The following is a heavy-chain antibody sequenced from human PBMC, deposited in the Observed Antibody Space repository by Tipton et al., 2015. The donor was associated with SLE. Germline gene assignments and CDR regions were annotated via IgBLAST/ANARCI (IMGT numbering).Heavy chain of an antibody. CDR1: GGSFSGYY. D-gene: IGHD3-3*01. V-gene: IGHV4-34*01. J-gene: IGHJ4*02. CDR2: INYSGST. Sequence: LRLSCAVYGGSFSGYYWSWIRQSPGKGLEWIGEINYSGSTNYSPSLKSRVTISVDTSKNQFSLKLSSVTAADTAVYYCARGTYYDFWSGYTLDYWGQGTLVTVSS. CDR3: ARGTYYDFWSGYTLDY.